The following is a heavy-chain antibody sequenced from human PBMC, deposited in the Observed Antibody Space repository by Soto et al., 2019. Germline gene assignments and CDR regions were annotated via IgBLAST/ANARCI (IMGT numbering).Heavy chain of an antibody. Sequence: EVQLVESGGTLVQPGGSLRLSCAASGFRFSIYSMNWVRQAPGKGLEWSAYITSDTKTIKYADSVKGRFTISRDNGKNSVYLHMNSLRDEDTVVYYCARSVEGHFDYWGQGTVVTVSA. CDR2: ITSDTKTI. CDR1: GFRFSIYS. CDR3: ARSVEGHFDY. D-gene: IGHD6-19*01. V-gene: IGHV3-48*02. J-gene: IGHJ4*02.